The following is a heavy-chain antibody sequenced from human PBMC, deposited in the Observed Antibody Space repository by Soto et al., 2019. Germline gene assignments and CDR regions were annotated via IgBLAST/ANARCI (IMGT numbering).Heavy chain of an antibody. D-gene: IGHD4-17*01. CDR3: ARRYGANFDY. Sequence: SETLSLTCTVSGGSISSYYWSWIRQPPGKGLERIGYIYYSGSTYYNPSLKSRVTISVDTSKNQFSLKLSSVTAADTAVYYCARRYGANFDYWGQGTLVTVSS. J-gene: IGHJ4*02. V-gene: IGHV4-59*08. CDR2: IYYSGST. CDR1: GGSISSYY.